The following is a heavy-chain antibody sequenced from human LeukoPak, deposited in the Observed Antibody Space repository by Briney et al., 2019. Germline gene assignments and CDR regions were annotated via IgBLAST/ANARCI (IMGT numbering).Heavy chain of an antibody. CDR1: GDTLTELS. D-gene: IGHD6-6*01. Sequence: ASVKVSCKVSGDTLTELSMHWVRQAPGKGLEWMGGFDPEDGERTYAQKFHGRVTLTEDTSAGTDYMELSSLRSEDTAVYYCATFRSSYAFDAFDIWGQGTMVTVSS. V-gene: IGHV1-24*01. J-gene: IGHJ3*02. CDR3: ATFRSSYAFDAFDI. CDR2: FDPEDGER.